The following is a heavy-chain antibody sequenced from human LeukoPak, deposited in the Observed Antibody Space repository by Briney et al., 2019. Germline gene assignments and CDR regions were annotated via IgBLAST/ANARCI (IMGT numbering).Heavy chain of an antibody. D-gene: IGHD2/OR15-2a*01. J-gene: IGHJ3*02. Sequence: GGSLRLSCAASGFTFSSYAMHWVRQAPGKGLEWVAVISYDGSNKYYADSVKGRFTISRDNSKNTVALQMNSLRPGDTAIYYCAKDAWSGNGIYDPFDIWGQGTMVTVSS. CDR1: GFTFSSYA. CDR3: AKDAWSGNGIYDPFDI. CDR2: ISYDGSNK. V-gene: IGHV3-30-3*01.